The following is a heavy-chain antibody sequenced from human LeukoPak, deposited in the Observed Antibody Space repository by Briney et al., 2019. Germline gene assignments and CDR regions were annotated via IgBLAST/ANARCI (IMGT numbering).Heavy chain of an antibody. CDR1: GFTFSSYE. Sequence: GGSLRLSCAASGFTFSSYEMNWVRQAPGKGLEWVSYISSSGSTIYYADFVKGRFTISRDNAKNSLYLQMNSLRAEDTAVYYCARDPGYDYVWGSYRSFDYWGQGTLVTVSS. D-gene: IGHD3-16*02. CDR3: ARDPGYDYVWGSYRSFDY. J-gene: IGHJ4*02. V-gene: IGHV3-48*03. CDR2: ISSSGSTI.